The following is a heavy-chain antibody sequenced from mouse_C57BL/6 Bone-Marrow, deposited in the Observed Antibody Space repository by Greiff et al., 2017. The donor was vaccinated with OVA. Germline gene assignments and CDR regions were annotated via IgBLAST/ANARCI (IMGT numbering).Heavy chain of an antibody. CDR3: AKDGGYYVGYAMDY. CDR2: IWRGGST. J-gene: IGHJ4*01. V-gene: IGHV2-5*01. D-gene: IGHD2-3*01. CDR1: GFSLTSYG. Sequence: VQLQQSGPGLVQPSQSLSITCTVSGFSLTSYGVHWVRQSPGKGLEWLGVIWRGGSTAYNAAFMSRLSITKDNSKSQVFFKMNSLQADDTAIYYCAKDGGYYVGYAMDYWGQGTSVTVSS.